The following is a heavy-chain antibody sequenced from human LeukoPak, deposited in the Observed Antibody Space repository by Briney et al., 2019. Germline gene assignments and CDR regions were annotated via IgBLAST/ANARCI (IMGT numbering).Heavy chain of an antibody. CDR2: ISWNSGSI. D-gene: IGHD3-22*01. J-gene: IGHJ4*02. CDR1: GFTFSNYW. Sequence: GGSLRLSCAASGFTFSNYWMTWVRQAPGKGLEWVSGISWNSGSIGYADSVKGRFTISRDNAKNSLYLQMNSLRAEDTALYYCAKSVYYYDSSGYYVFDYWGQGTLVTVSS. V-gene: IGHV3-9*01. CDR3: AKSVYYYDSSGYYVFDY.